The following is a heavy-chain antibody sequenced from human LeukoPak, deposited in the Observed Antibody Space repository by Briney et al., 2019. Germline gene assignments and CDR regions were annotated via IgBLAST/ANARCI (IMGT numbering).Heavy chain of an antibody. J-gene: IGHJ5*01. V-gene: IGHV4-38-2*02. D-gene: IGHD6-13*01. CDR3: ARAPRQSSWYDS. CDR2: MYHSGST. Sequence: SETLSLTFSVSGYSISNGYYWGWIRQPPGKGLEWIGTMYHSGSTYCTPSLQSRVTISIDTSTNEVSLRLTSVTATDTAVYFCARAPRQSSWYDSWGQGTLVTVSS. CDR1: GYSISNGYY.